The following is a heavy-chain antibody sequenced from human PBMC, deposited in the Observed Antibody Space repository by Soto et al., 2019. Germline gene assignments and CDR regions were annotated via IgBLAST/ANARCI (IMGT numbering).Heavy chain of an antibody. CDR2: IYHSGST. V-gene: IGHV4-30-2*01. CDR3: ARGSSGYPYYFDY. CDR1: GGSISSGGYS. D-gene: IGHD3-22*01. Sequence: KTSETLSLTCAVSGGSISSGGYSWSWIRQPPGKGLEWIGYIYHSGSTYYNPSLKSRVTISVDRSKNQFSLKLSSVTAADTAVYYCARGSSGYPYYFDYWGQGTLVTVSS. J-gene: IGHJ4*02.